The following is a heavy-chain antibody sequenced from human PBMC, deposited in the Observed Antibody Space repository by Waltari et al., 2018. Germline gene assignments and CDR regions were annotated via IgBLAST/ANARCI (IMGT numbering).Heavy chain of an antibody. J-gene: IGHJ6*03. Sequence: QVQLQQWGAGLLKPSETLSLTCDVYGGSFSGYYWSWIRQPPGKGLEWIREINHSGSTNYNPSPKMRVTISVDTSKNHFSLKLSSVTAADTAVYYCARVAGEQGATVTGVYYYYYYMDVWGKGTTVTVSS. CDR3: ARVAGEQGATVTGVYYYYYYMDV. V-gene: IGHV4-34*01. CDR1: GGSFSGYY. CDR2: INHSGST. D-gene: IGHD4-17*01.